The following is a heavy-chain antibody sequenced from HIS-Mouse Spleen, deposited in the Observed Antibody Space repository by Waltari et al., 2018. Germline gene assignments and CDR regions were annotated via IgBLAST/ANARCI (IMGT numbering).Heavy chain of an antibody. Sequence: QLQLQESGPGLVKPSETLSLTCTVSGGSISSSSYYWGWIRQPPGKGLEWIGSIDYSGSTYYNPTLKSRVTISVETSKNQFSRKLSSVTAADTAVYYCAREIPYSSSWYDWYFDLRGRGTLVTVSS. CDR2: IDYSGST. J-gene: IGHJ2*01. CDR1: GGSISSSSYY. CDR3: AREIPYSSSWYDWYFDL. V-gene: IGHV4-39*07. D-gene: IGHD6-13*01.